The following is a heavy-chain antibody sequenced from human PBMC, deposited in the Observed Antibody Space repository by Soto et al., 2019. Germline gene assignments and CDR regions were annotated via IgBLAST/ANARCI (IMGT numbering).Heavy chain of an antibody. CDR2: IYPGDSDS. V-gene: IGHV5-51*01. CDR3: ARLGKDGVCVGAFDM. D-gene: IGHD2-8*01. Sequence: GEPNKISSNGSGFNIIDHWGARMLQRHGKGLEWMGNIYPGDSDSKYSPSFEGQVTFSVDKLSSTAYLQWSSLQASDTAIYYCARLGKDGVCVGAFDMWGQGTLVT. J-gene: IGHJ3*02. CDR1: GFNIIDHW.